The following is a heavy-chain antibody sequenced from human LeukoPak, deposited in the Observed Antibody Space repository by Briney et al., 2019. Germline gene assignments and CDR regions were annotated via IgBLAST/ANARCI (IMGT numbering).Heavy chain of an antibody. V-gene: IGHV3-7*01. J-gene: IGHJ4*02. D-gene: IGHD1-1*01. CDR3: ARLTGTTGFDY. CDR1: GFPFSSYW. CDR2: IKQDGSDR. Sequence: GGSLRLSCAASGFPFSSYWMSWVRQAPGKGLEWVANIKQDGSDRYYVDSVKGRFTISRDNAKNSLYLQLNSLRADDTAVYYCARLTGTTGFDYWGQGTLVTVSS.